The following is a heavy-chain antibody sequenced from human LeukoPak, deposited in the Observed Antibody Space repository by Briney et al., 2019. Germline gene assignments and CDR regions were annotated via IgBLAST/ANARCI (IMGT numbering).Heavy chain of an antibody. J-gene: IGHJ6*03. CDR2: IYVRGDKI. CDR3: AREDNVWNLLYNYYMDV. D-gene: IGHD1-1*01. V-gene: IGHV3-11*01. Sequence: GGSLRLSCAPSGFIFSDYYMTWLREAPGEGLGWVAHIYVRGDKILYADSVKGRFTISRDSAGNSLYLQMNNLRAEDTAVYYCAREDNVWNLLYNYYMDVWGKGTPVTVSS. CDR1: GFIFSDYY.